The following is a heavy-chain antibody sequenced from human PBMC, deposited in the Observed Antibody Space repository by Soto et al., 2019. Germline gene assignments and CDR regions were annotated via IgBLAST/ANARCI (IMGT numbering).Heavy chain of an antibody. CDR3: ARPTGWRAYCAC. Sequence: PGGSLRLSCAASGFTFSSYWMSWVRQAPGKGLEWVASIKEDGSDIYYVDSVKGRFTISRDNGKNSLYLQMNSLRADDTALYFCARPTGWRAYCACWGQGTLVTVSS. CDR2: IKEDGSDI. CDR1: GFTFSSYW. D-gene: IGHD3-3*01. V-gene: IGHV3-7*03. J-gene: IGHJ4*02.